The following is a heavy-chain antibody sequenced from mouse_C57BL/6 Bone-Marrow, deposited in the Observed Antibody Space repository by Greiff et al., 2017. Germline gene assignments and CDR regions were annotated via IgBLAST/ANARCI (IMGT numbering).Heavy chain of an antibody. D-gene: IGHD3-2*02. Sequence: VQLQQSGAELARPGASVKLSCKASGYTFTSYGISWVKQRTGQGLEWIGEIYPRSGNTYYNEKFKGKATLTADKSSSPAYMELRSLTSEDSAVYFCARDSSGYLYAMDYWGQGTSVTVSS. CDR1: GYTFTSYG. J-gene: IGHJ4*01. V-gene: IGHV1-81*01. CDR2: IYPRSGNT. CDR3: ARDSSGYLYAMDY.